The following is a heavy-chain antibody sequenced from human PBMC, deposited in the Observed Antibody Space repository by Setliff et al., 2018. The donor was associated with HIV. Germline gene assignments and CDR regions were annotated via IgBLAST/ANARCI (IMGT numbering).Heavy chain of an antibody. CDR2: IYYTGST. Sequence: LSLTCTVSGGSISSGDYYWSWIRQHPRKGLEWIGYIYYTGSTYYNPSLKSRVTISVDTSKNQFSLKLSSVTAADTAVYYCARAPFYYGSGSYQTFDYWGPGTLVTVSS. CDR1: GGSISSGDYY. D-gene: IGHD3-10*01. J-gene: IGHJ4*02. V-gene: IGHV4-31*03. CDR3: ARAPFYYGSGSYQTFDY.